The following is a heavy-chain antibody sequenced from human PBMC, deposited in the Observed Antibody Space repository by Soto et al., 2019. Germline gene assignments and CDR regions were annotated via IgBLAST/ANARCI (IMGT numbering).Heavy chain of an antibody. D-gene: IGHD3-16*02. Sequence: LRLSCAASGFTFSSYAMHWVRQAPGKGLEWVAVISYDGSNKYYADSVKGRFTISRDNSKNTLYLQMNSLRAEDTAVYYCARVYDYVWGSYRYSSPEFDYWGQGTLVTVSS. J-gene: IGHJ4*02. V-gene: IGHV3-30-3*01. CDR2: ISYDGSNK. CDR1: GFTFSSYA. CDR3: ARVYDYVWGSYRYSSPEFDY.